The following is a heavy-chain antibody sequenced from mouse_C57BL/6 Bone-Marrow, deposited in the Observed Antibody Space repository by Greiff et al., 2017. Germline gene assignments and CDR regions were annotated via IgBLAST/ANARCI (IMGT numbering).Heavy chain of an antibody. J-gene: IGHJ1*03. Sequence: QVQLQQSGAELVKPGASVKISCKASGYAFSSYWLNWVKQRPGKGLEWIGQIYPGDGDTNYNGKFKGKATLTADKSSSTAYMQLSSLTSEDSAVYFCEREEGLRQGYWYFDVWGTGTTVTVAS. CDR2: IYPGDGDT. D-gene: IGHD2-4*01. CDR3: EREEGLRQGYWYFDV. V-gene: IGHV1-80*01. CDR1: GYAFSSYW.